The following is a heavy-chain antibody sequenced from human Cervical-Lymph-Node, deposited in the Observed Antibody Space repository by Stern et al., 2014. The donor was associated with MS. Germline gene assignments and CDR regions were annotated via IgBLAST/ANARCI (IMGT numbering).Heavy chain of an antibody. CDR2: LYPGAADT. CDR3: ARRGLGYDGADH. V-gene: IGHV5-51*03. CDR1: GYSFANFW. Sequence: EVQLGESGAEVRKPGESLKISCKVSGYSFANFWIGWVRQVPGKGLEWMGLLYPGAADTRYSPSFQGQVTLSADESISTAYLQWSSLKASDTGIYYCARRGLGYDGADHWGQGALVTVSS. J-gene: IGHJ4*02. D-gene: IGHD3-16*01.